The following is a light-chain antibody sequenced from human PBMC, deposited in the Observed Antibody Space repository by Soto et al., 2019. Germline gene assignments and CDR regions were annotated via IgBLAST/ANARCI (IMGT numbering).Light chain of an antibody. V-gene: IGKV3-20*01. CDR3: QQYGSSFSFT. CDR2: VAS. Sequence: EIVLTQSPGTLSLSPGERATLSCRASQSVSSSYLGWYQQKPGQAPRLLIYVASSRATGIPDRFSGSGSGTDFTLTISRLEPEDFAVYYCQQYGSSFSFTFGPGTKVDIK. J-gene: IGKJ3*01. CDR1: QSVSSSY.